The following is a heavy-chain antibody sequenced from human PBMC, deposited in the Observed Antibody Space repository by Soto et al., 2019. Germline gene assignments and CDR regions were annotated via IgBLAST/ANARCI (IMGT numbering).Heavy chain of an antibody. Sequence: SETLSLTCTVSGGSVSSGSYYWSWIRQPPGKGLEWIGYIYYSGSTNYNPSLKSRVTISVDTSKNQFSLKLSSVTAADAAVYYCARTRITIFGVVSAWFDPWGQGTLVTVSS. CDR3: ARTRITIFGVVSAWFDP. V-gene: IGHV4-61*01. J-gene: IGHJ5*02. CDR1: GGSVSSGSYY. D-gene: IGHD3-3*01. CDR2: IYYSGST.